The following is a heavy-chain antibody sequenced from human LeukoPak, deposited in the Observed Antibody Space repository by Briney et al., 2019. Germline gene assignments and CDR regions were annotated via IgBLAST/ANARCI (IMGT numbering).Heavy chain of an antibody. J-gene: IGHJ3*02. Sequence: SETLSLTCTVSGGSISSYYWSWIRQPAGKGLEWIGYIYYSGSTNYNPSLKSRVTISVDTSKNQFSLKLSSVTAADTAVYYCARELVAPGHAFDIWGQGTMVTVSS. V-gene: IGHV4-59*01. CDR3: ARELVAPGHAFDI. CDR1: GGSISSYY. CDR2: IYYSGST. D-gene: IGHD5-12*01.